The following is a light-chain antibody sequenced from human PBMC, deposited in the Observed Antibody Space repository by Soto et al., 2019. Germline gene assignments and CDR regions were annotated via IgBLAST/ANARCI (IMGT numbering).Light chain of an antibody. J-gene: IGKJ2*01. Sequence: IQMTQSPSTLSASVGDRVTITCRASQSISSWLAWYQQKPGKAPKLLIYDASSLESGDPSRFSGSGSGTEFTLTISSLQPDDFATYYCQQYNSYSSTFGQGTKVDIK. V-gene: IGKV1-5*01. CDR3: QQYNSYSST. CDR2: DAS. CDR1: QSISSW.